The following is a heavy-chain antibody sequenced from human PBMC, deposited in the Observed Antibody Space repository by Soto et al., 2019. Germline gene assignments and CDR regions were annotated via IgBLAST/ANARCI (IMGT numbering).Heavy chain of an antibody. CDR3: ARDRPNYYDSSGYSYYFDY. D-gene: IGHD3-22*01. V-gene: IGHV1-2*04. CDR1: GYTFTGYY. CDR2: INPHSGGT. Sequence: QVQLVQSGAEVKKPGASVKVSCKASGYTFTGYYMHWVRQAPGQGLEWMGWINPHSGGTNYAQKFEGLVTVTRDLSFSTAYMELSRLRSDDTAVYYCARDRPNYYDSSGYSYYFDYWGQGTLVTVSS. J-gene: IGHJ4*02.